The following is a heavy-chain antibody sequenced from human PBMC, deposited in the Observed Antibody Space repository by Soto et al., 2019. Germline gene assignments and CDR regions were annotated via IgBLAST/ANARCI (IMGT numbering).Heavy chain of an antibody. CDR2: IYHTGST. Sequence: LSLTCSVSVGSISTVGHYCTWIRQPPGKGLEWIGSIYHTGSTYYSKSLRSRLTMSVDTSKSQFSLRLSSVTAADTAVYYCARATGTLRSRNCDYWGQGSLVTVSS. CDR1: VGSISTVGHY. J-gene: IGHJ4*02. D-gene: IGHD1-1*01. V-gene: IGHV4-31*03. CDR3: ARATGTLRSRNCDY.